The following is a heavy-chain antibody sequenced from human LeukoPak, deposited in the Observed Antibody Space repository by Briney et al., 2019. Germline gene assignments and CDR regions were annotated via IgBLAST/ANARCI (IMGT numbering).Heavy chain of an antibody. D-gene: IGHD3-3*01. CDR2: IKGDGSEK. CDR1: GFSFSSYW. V-gene: IGHV3-7*01. Sequence: GGSLRLSCTASGFSFSSYWMTWVRQAPGKGLEWVANIKGDGSEKYYVDSVKGRFTISRDNAKNSLYLQMNSLRAEDTAVYYCARSKYYDFWSGPRYWGQGTLVTVSS. J-gene: IGHJ4*02. CDR3: ARSKYYDFWSGPRY.